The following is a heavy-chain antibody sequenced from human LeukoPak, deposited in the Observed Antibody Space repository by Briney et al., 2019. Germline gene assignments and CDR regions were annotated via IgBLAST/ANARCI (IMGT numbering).Heavy chain of an antibody. D-gene: IGHD1-26*01. J-gene: IGHJ4*02. V-gene: IGHV3-64*01. CDR3: ARRPAVTGSYYFDS. CDR1: GFTFSTYP. CDR2: ITSNGGST. Sequence: GGSLRLSCAASGFTFSTYPMHWVRQAPGKGLEYVSAITSNGGSTYYANSVKGRFTISRDNSKDTLYLQMGSLRTEDMAVYYCARRPAVTGSYYFDSWGQGTLVTVSS.